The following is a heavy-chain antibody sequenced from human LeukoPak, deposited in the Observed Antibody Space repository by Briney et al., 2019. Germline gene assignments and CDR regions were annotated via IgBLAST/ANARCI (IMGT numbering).Heavy chain of an antibody. J-gene: IGHJ3*02. V-gene: IGHV4-30-2*05. Sequence: PSETLSLTCAVSGGSISSGGYSWSWIRQPPGKGLEWIGYIYYSGSTYYNPSLKSRVTISVDTSKNQFSLKLSSVTAADTAVYYCAGNSSGWYRAFDIWGQGTMVTVSS. CDR1: GGSISSGGYS. CDR2: IYYSGST. D-gene: IGHD6-19*01. CDR3: AGNSSGWYRAFDI.